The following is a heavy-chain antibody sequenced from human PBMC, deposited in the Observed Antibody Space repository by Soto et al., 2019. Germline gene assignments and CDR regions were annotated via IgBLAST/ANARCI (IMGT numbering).Heavy chain of an antibody. V-gene: IGHV5-51*01. Sequence: PGESLKISCKGSGYSFTSYWIFWVRQMPVKGLEFMGIIYPFYSDTRYSPSFQGHVTISSYNSINTSFLQLISLRASDTAIYYCARLQAAAGDKDPTFDYWGQGTMVTVSS. CDR1: GYSFTSYW. J-gene: IGHJ4*02. CDR3: ARLQAAAGDKDPTFDY. D-gene: IGHD6-13*01. CDR2: IYPFYSDT.